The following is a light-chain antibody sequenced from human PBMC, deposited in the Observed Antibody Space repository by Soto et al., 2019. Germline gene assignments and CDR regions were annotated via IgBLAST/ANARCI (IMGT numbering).Light chain of an antibody. CDR2: AAS. J-gene: IGKJ1*01. V-gene: IGKV3D-15*01. CDR1: QTVSSSH. Sequence: DIVLTQSTGTLSLSPGETATLSCRASQTVSSSHLAWYQQKPGQAPRLLIYAASKRATGIPARFSGSGSGTEFTLTISSLQSEDFAVYYCQQYNDWPRTFGQGTKVDIK. CDR3: QQYNDWPRT.